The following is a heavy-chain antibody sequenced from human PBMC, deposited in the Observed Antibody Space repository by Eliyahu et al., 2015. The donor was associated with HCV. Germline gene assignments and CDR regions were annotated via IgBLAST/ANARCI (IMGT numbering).Heavy chain of an antibody. CDR2: INSNSGGT. J-gene: IGHJ4*02. CDR3: ARACGSSRCYTGEDY. Sequence: QVQLVQSGAEVKKPGASVKVACKASGYTFTGYYMHWVRQAPGQGLEWMGWINSNSGGTNYAQKFQGRVTMTRDTSISTAYMELSGLRSDDTAVYYCARACGSSRCYTGEDYWGQGTLVTVSS. V-gene: IGHV1-2*02. CDR1: GYTFTGYY. D-gene: IGHD2-2*02.